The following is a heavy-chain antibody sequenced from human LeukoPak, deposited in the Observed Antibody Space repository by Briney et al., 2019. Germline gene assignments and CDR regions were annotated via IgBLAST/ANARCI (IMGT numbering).Heavy chain of an antibody. CDR3: ARGLSIAARRSGYYYYMDV. CDR1: GFTFSSYS. J-gene: IGHJ6*03. D-gene: IGHD6-6*01. V-gene: IGHV3-21*04. Sequence: PGGSLRLSCAASGFTFSSYSMNWVRQAPGKGLEWVSSISSSSSYIYYADSVKGRFTISRDNSKNTLYLQMNSLRAEDTAVYYCARGLSIAARRSGYYYYMDVWGKGTTVTVSS. CDR2: ISSSSSYI.